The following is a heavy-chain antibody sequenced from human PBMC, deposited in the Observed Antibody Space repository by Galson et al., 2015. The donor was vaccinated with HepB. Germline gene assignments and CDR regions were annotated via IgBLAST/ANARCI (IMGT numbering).Heavy chain of an antibody. Sequence: SLRLSCAASGFTFSSFAMHWVRQAPGKGLEWVAIISFDGNNTNYADSVKGRFTISRDNSKNTLYLQMNGLSTEDTAMYYCARELRFLEWSPYGMDVWGQGTTVTVSS. CDR3: ARELRFLEWSPYGMDV. CDR2: ISFDGNNT. V-gene: IGHV3-30*04. J-gene: IGHJ6*02. CDR1: GFTFSSFA. D-gene: IGHD3-3*01.